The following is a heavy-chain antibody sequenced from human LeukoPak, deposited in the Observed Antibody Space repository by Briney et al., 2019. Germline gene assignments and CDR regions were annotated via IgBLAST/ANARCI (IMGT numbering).Heavy chain of an antibody. CDR3: ARVPYSSPYYFDY. J-gene: IGHJ4*02. CDR1: GYTFTGYY. V-gene: IGHV1-2*02. D-gene: IGHD6-6*01. Sequence: ASVKVSCKASGYTFTGYYMHWVRQAPGQGLEWMGWINPNSGGTNYAQKFQGRVTMTRDTSISTAYMELSRLRSDDTAVYYCARVPYSSPYYFDYSGQGTLVTVSS. CDR2: INPNSGGT.